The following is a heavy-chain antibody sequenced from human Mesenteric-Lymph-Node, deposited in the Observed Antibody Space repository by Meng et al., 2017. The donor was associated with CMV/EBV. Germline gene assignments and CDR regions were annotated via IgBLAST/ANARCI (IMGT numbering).Heavy chain of an antibody. CDR2: INSDGGST. D-gene: IGHD2-21*01. V-gene: IGHV3-74*01. J-gene: IGHJ4*02. Sequence: GESLKISCAASGFTFSSYWMHWVRQAPGKGLVWVSRINSDGGSTSYADSVKGRFTISRDNAKNTLYLQMNSLRAEDTAVYYCARDTPYCGGDCYYDYWGQGTLVTVSS. CDR1: GFTFSSYW. CDR3: ARDTPYCGGDCYYDY.